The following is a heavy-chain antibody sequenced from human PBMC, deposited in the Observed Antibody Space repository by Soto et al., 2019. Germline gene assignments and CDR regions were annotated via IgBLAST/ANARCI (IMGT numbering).Heavy chain of an antibody. D-gene: IGHD3-3*01. J-gene: IGHJ5*02. CDR2: IYYSGST. CDR3: ARGALDFWSGYSWFDP. CDR1: GGTIVSYY. Sequence: SETLRLPRSVFGGTIVSYYGSWILQQPGKGLEWIGYIYYSGSTNYNPSLKSRVTISVDTSKNQFSLKLSSVTAADTAVYYCARGALDFWSGYSWFDPWGQGTLVTVSS. V-gene: IGHV4-59*08.